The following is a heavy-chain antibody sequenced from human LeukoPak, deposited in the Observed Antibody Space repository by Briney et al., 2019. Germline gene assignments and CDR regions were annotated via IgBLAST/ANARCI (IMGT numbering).Heavy chain of an antibody. J-gene: IGHJ6*02. CDR3: ANFLTTATTWDV. CDR2: ISGSGGST. V-gene: IGHV3-23*01. D-gene: IGHD4-17*01. CDR1: GFTFSSYA. Sequence: GGSLRLSSAASGFTFSSYAMSWVRQAPGKGLEWVSAISGSGGSTYYADSVKGRFTISRDNSKNTLYLQMNSLRAEDTAVYYCANFLTTATTWDVWGQGTTVTVSS.